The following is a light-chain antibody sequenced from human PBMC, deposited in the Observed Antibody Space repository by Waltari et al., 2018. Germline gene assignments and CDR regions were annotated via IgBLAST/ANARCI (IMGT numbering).Light chain of an antibody. J-gene: IGKJ4*01. CDR2: DAS. CDR3: QQADRLPLT. CDR1: QDISNY. Sequence: DIQMTQSPSSLSASLGDRVTITCQASQDISNYLNWYQQKPRKAPKLLIYDASNLETGVPSRFSGGGSGTDFAFTVSSLQPEDIATYYCQQADRLPLTFGGGTKVEIK. V-gene: IGKV1-33*01.